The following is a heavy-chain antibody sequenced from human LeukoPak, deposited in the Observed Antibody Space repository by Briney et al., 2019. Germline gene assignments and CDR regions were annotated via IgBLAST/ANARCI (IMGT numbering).Heavy chain of an antibody. CDR3: ARAGRGKDGYKYFEY. V-gene: IGHV1-2*02. CDR1: GYTFTGYY. D-gene: IGHD5-24*01. CDR2: INPNSGGT. Sequence: ASVKVSCKASGYTFTGYYMHWVRQAPGQGLEWMGWINPNSGGTNYAQKFQGRVTMTRDTSISTACMELSRLRSDDTAVYYCARAGRGKDGYKYFEYWGQGTLVTVSS. J-gene: IGHJ4*02.